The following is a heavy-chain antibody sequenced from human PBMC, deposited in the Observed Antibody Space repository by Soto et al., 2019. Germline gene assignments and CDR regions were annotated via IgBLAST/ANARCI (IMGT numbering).Heavy chain of an antibody. CDR2: VFYGGT. D-gene: IGHD3-16*01. CDR3: ASYRGALYFES. Sequence: PLETLALTYCVCGRSMSSIDGSWIRQSPDKGLEWLGYVFYGGTDYNPSLGGRVSMSVETSKSQFSLKLTSVTVADTAVYYCASYRGALYFESWGPGILVTVPS. J-gene: IGHJ4*02. CDR1: GRSMSSID. V-gene: IGHV4-59*01.